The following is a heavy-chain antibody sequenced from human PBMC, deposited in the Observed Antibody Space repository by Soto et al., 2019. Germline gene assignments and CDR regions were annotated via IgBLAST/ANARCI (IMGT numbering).Heavy chain of an antibody. V-gene: IGHV4-34*01. CDR2: INHSGST. CDR3: ARGRRTTVTTHFDY. J-gene: IGHJ4*02. CDR1: GGSFSGYY. D-gene: IGHD4-17*01. Sequence: SETLSLACAVYGGSFSGYYWSWIRQPPGKGLEWIGEINHSGSTNYNPSLKSRVTISVDTSKNQFSLKLSSVTAADTAVYYCARGRRTTVTTHFDYWGQGTLVTVSS.